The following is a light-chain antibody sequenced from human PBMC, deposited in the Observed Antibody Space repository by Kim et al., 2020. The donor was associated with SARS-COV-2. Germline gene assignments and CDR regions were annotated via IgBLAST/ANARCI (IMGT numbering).Light chain of an antibody. CDR2: LAS. CDR1: PSLLLRNGYDY. Sequence: PATTSCRSSPSLLLRNGYDYLDWYLQKPGQSPQHLISLASYRAYGVPDRFSGSGSGTDFTLKISRVEAEDVGVYYCMQTLQPPRTFGQGTRLESK. CDR3: MQTLQPPRT. J-gene: IGKJ5*01. V-gene: IGKV2-28*01.